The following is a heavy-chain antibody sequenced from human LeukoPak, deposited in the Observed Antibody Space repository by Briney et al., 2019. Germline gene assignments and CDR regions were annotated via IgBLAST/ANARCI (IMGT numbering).Heavy chain of an antibody. CDR3: ARGVYVLLCFGELLPPKYYYYYYMDV. CDR2: INHSGST. CDR1: GGSFSGYY. V-gene: IGHV4-34*01. D-gene: IGHD3-10*01. J-gene: IGHJ6*03. Sequence: PSETLSLTCAVYGGSFSGYYWSWIRQPPGKGLEWIGEINHSGSTNYNPSLKSRVAISVDTSKNQFSLKLSSVTAADTAVYYCARGVYVLLCFGELLPPKYYYYYYMDVWGKGTTVTVSS.